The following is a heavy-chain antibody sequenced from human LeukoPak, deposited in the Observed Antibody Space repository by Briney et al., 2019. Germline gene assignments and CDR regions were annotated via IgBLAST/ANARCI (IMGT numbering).Heavy chain of an antibody. J-gene: IGHJ4*02. CDR1: GFTFSRYS. D-gene: IGHD5-18*01. Sequence: GGSLRLSCAASGFTFSRYSMNWVRQAPGKGLEWVSYISSSSSVIDYADSVKGRFTISRDNAKNSLYLQMNSLRAEDTAFYYCARARGYSYGYSDYWGKGTLVTVSS. CDR3: ARARGYSYGYSDY. CDR2: ISSSSSVI. V-gene: IGHV3-48*01.